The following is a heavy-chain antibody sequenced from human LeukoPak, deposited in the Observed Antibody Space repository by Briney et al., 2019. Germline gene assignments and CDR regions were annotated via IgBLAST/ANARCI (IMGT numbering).Heavy chain of an antibody. D-gene: IGHD3-10*01. CDR3: ARGIGYYFGSGDSRIFDY. CDR1: GFTFSTYE. V-gene: IGHV3-48*03. CDR2: ISRSGDIV. J-gene: IGHJ4*02. Sequence: PGGSLRLSCVASGFTFSTYEMNWVRQAPGKGLEWVSYISRSGDIVYYVDSVKGRFTISRDSAKNSLYLQMNSLRAEDTAVYYCARGIGYYFGSGDSRIFDYWGQGTLVTVSS.